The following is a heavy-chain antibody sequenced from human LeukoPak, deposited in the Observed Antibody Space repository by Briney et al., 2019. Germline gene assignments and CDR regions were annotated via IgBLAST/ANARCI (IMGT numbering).Heavy chain of an antibody. V-gene: IGHV1-46*02. J-gene: IGHJ4*02. CDR2: VNPSGGWT. CDR1: LYSFHNYY. D-gene: IGHD2-15*01. Sequence: ASVPVPCQASLYSFHNYYIHWVHQAPGKGRDWMGIVNPSGGWTTYTQKCQGRVTMNRDTSTSTVYMELNSLRSDDTAVYYCTRGFAAYPDYWGQGTLVTVSS. CDR3: TRGFAAYPDY.